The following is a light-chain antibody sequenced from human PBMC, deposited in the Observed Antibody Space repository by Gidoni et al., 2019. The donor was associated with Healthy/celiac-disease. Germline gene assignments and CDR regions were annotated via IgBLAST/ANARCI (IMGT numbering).Light chain of an antibody. Sequence: DIQRTQSPSSLSASVGGRVTITCRASQSMSSDLHWYQQKPGEAPNLLIYAASSLPSGVPSRVRGTGSGPAFTLPIRSLQPEDFAPYYCQQPYSTLTFGAGTKVEIK. CDR3: QQPYSTLT. CDR2: AAS. J-gene: IGKJ4*01. CDR1: QSMSSD. V-gene: IGKV1-39*01.